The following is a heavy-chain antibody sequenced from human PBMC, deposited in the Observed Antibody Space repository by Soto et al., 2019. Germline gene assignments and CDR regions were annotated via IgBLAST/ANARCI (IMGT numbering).Heavy chain of an antibody. D-gene: IGHD6-13*01. CDR2: IWYDGSNK. CDR1: GFTFSSYG. V-gene: IGHV3-33*01. CDR3: ARDPRGSSSHDGWFDP. J-gene: IGHJ5*02. Sequence: QVQLVESGGGVVQPGRSLRLSCAASGFTFSSYGMHWVSQAPGKGLEWVAVIWYDGSNKYYADSVKGRFTISRDNSKNTLYLQMNSLRAEDPAVYYCARDPRGSSSHDGWFDPWGQGTLVTVSS.